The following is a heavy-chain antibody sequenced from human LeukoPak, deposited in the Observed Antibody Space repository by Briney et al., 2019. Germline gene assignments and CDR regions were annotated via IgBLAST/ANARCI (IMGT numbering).Heavy chain of an antibody. D-gene: IGHD3-22*01. CDR3: AKYDNSGRAGGY. Sequence: RGSLRLSCAASGFTFTTYGLHWVRQAPGKGLEWVAAIASNGGSEYYGDSVRGRFTISRDNSKNTLYLQMNSLRAEDTAMYYCAKYDNSGRAGGYWGQGTLVTVSS. J-gene: IGHJ4*02. CDR1: GFTFTTYG. CDR2: IASNGGSE. V-gene: IGHV3-30*18.